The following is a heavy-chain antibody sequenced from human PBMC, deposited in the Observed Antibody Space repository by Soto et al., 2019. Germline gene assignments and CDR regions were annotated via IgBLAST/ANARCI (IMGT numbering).Heavy chain of an antibody. J-gene: IGHJ4*02. CDR2: IDHGGST. CDR1: GGSFSGYY. Sequence: QVQLRQWGAGLLKPSETLSLTCAVFGGSFSGYYWSWIRQPPGMGLEWIGEIDHGGSTNYNPSLKSRLTISIDTSKNQFSLKLTSVTAADTAVYYCARTSDSSSFVWSQGTLVTVSS. V-gene: IGHV4-34*01. D-gene: IGHD6-13*01. CDR3: ARTSDSSSFV.